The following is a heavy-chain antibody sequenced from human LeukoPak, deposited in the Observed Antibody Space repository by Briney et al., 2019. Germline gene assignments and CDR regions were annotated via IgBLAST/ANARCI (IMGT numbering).Heavy chain of an antibody. D-gene: IGHD3-9*01. CDR3: ARTKLGYDILTGYYKEPYNWFDP. V-gene: IGHV3-23*01. Sequence: GGSLRLSCAASGFTFSSYAMSWVRQAPGKGLEWVSAISGSGGSTYYADSVKGRFTIPRDNSKNTLYLQMNSLRAEDTAVYYCARTKLGYDILTGYYKEPYNWFDPWGQGTLATVSS. J-gene: IGHJ5*02. CDR2: ISGSGGST. CDR1: GFTFSSYA.